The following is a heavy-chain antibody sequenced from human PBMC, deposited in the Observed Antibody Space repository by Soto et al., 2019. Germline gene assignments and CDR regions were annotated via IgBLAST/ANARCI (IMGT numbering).Heavy chain of an antibody. CDR3: ARDPGYSFDY. CDR1: GYTFTSYG. V-gene: IGHV1-18*04. CDR2: ISAHSGDT. J-gene: IGHJ4*02. Sequence: QVQLVQSGAEARKPGASVKVSCKASGYTFTSYGVIWVRQAPGQGLEWMGWISAHSGDTKYEERFQGRVTMTTDTSTGTAYMELRNLRSDDTAIYYCARDPGYSFDYWGQGTLVTVSS.